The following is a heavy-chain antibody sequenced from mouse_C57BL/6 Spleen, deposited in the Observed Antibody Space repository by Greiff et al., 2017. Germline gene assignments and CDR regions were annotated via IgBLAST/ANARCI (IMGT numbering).Heavy chain of an antibody. Sequence: VQRVESGPELVKPGASVKISCKASGYAFSSSWMNWVKQRPGKGLEWIGRIYPGDGDTNYNGKFKGKATLTADKSSSTAYMQLSSLTSEDSAVYFCARPHYGSSYWYFDVWGTGTTVTVSS. CDR1: GYAFSSSW. J-gene: IGHJ1*03. V-gene: IGHV1-82*01. CDR2: IYPGDGDT. CDR3: ARPHYGSSYWYFDV. D-gene: IGHD1-1*01.